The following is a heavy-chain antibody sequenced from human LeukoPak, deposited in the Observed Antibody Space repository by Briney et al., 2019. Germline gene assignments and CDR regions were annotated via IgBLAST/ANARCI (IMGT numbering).Heavy chain of an antibody. V-gene: IGHV4-59*01. CDR1: GGSISSYY. CDR2: IYYSGST. J-gene: IGHJ4*02. D-gene: IGHD3-9*01. Sequence: SKTLSLTCTVSGGSISSYYWSWIPQHPVKILDWIGHIYYSGSTNYNPSLKSRVTISVDTSKNQFSLKLSSVAAADTAVYFFLKQKPPYDILTGYPLYYFDYWGQGTLVTVSS. CDR3: LKQKPPYDILTGYPLYYFDY.